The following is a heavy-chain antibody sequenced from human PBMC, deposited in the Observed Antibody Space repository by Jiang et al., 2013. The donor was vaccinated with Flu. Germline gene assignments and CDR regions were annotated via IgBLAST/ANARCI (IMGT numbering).Heavy chain of an antibody. V-gene: IGHV3-23*04. CDR3: AKLWFGELLYPSYGMDV. Sequence: VQLVESGGGLVQPGGSLRLSCAASGFTFSSYAMSWVRQAPGKGLEWVSAISGSGGSTYYADSVKGRFTISRDNSKNTLYLQMNSLRAEDTAVYYCAKLWFGELLYPSYGMDVWGQGTTVTVSS. J-gene: IGHJ6*02. D-gene: IGHD3-10*01. CDR2: ISGSGGST. CDR1: GFTFSSYA.